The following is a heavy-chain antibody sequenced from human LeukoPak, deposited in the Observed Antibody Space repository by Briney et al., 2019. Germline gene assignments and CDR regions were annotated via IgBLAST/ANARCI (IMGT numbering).Heavy chain of an antibody. CDR1: GYTVTSYD. CDR3: AKDQHPQSALRFALDY. V-gene: IGHV1-8*03. CDR2: MNPNSGNT. J-gene: IGHJ4*02. Sequence: ASVKVSCKASGYTVTSYDINWVRQATGQGPEWMGWMNPNSGNTGYAQKFQGRVTITRNTSISTAYMELSSLRSEDTALYYCAKDQHPQSALRFALDYWGQGTLVTVSS. D-gene: IGHD5-12*01.